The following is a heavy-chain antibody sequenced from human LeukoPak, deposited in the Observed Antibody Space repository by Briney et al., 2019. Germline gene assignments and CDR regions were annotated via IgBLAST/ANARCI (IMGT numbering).Heavy chain of an antibody. CDR1: GGSISSSSYY. CDR3: ARAYYYDSSGYYGNWFDP. Sequence: SETLSLTCTVSGGSISSSSYYWGWIRQPPGKGLEWIGSIYYSGSTYYNPSLKSRVTISVDTSKNQFSLKLSSVTAADTAVYYCARAYYYDSSGYYGNWFDPWGQGTLVTVSS. D-gene: IGHD3-22*01. CDR2: IYYSGST. V-gene: IGHV4-39*07. J-gene: IGHJ5*02.